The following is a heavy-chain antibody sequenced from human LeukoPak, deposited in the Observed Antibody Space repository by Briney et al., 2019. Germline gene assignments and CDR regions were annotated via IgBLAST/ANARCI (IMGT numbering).Heavy chain of an antibody. D-gene: IGHD2-21*02. V-gene: IGHV1-18*01. J-gene: IGHJ4*02. CDR3: VRDRDATPDDVRDY. Sequence: ASVNASCKASGYTFITSGITWVRQAPAHGLKWMGWISPFNGKTRFAEEFQDRLTMTTDTPTRTAYMVLRSLRSDDTAVYYCVRDRDATPDDVRDYWGQGTLVTVSS. CDR1: GYTFITSG. CDR2: ISPFNGKT.